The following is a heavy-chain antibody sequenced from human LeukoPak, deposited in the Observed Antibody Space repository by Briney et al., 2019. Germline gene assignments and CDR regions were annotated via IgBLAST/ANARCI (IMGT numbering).Heavy chain of an antibody. CDR1: GFTFSSYS. CDR3: ARDAVAGTLRYYYCMDV. V-gene: IGHV3-21*01. D-gene: IGHD6-19*01. CDR2: ISSSSSYI. J-gene: IGHJ6*03. Sequence: GGSLRLSCAASGFTFSSYSMNWVRQAPGKGLEWVSSISSSSSYIYYADSVKGRFTISRDNAKNSLYLQMNSLRAEDTAVYYCARDAVAGTLRYYYCMDVWGKGTTVTVSS.